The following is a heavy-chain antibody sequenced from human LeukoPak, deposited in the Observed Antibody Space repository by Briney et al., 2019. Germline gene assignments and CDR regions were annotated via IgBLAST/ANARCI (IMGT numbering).Heavy chain of an antibody. J-gene: IGHJ4*02. D-gene: IGHD6-19*01. V-gene: IGHV3-23*01. Sequence: GGSLRLSCAASGFTFSNYAMSWVRQAPGKGLEWVSGISVSGGSTNYADSVKGRFTISRDNSKNTLYLQMNSLRAEDTAVYFCAKLIAVTGTDDYWGQGTLVTVSS. CDR3: AKLIAVTGTDDY. CDR2: ISVSGGST. CDR1: GFTFSNYA.